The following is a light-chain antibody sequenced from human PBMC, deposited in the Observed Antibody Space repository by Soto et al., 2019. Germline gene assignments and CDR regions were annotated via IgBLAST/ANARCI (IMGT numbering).Light chain of an antibody. J-gene: IGKJ1*01. V-gene: IGKV1-5*01. CDR1: QSISSW. Sequence: DIQMTQSPSTLPASVGDRVTITCGASQSISSWLAWYQHKPGKAPKLLIYDAPSLESGVPSRFSGSGSGTEFPLTVSSLQPDEFVTYHCQQYNSYSAWTFGQGAKVEIK. CDR2: DAP. CDR3: QQYNSYSAWT.